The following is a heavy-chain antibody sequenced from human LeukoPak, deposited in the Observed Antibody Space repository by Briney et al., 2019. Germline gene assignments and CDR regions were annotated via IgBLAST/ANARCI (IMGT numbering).Heavy chain of an antibody. D-gene: IGHD4-17*01. CDR1: GFTFSSHA. J-gene: IGHJ6*03. CDR2: LSGSGGST. CDR3: AKGGSTSRVTTSRVVFGYYYYIDV. Sequence: GGSLRLSCAASGFTFSSHAMSWVRQAPGKGLEWVSSLSGSGGSTYHADSVKGRFSISRDNSKNTLYLQLNSLRAEDTAVYYCAKGGSTSRVTTSRVVFGYYYYIDVCGKGTPVTVSS. V-gene: IGHV3-23*01.